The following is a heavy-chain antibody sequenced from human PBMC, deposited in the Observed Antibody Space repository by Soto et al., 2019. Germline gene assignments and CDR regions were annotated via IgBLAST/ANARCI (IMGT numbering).Heavy chain of an antibody. V-gene: IGHV3-48*01. CDR2: ISSSSSTI. D-gene: IGHD6-13*01. CDR1: GFTFSSYS. Sequence: AGGSLRLSCAASGFTFSSYSMNWVRQAPGKGLEWVSYISSSSSTIYYADSVKGRFTISRDNAKNSLYLQMNSLRAEDTAVYYCARDQGAAAGTIGAFDIWGQEKIVTISS. CDR3: ARDQGAAAGTIGAFDI. J-gene: IGHJ3*02.